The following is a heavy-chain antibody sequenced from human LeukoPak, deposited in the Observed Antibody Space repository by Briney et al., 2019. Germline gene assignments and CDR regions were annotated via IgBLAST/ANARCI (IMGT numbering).Heavy chain of an antibody. CDR3: ARDLFFDSSGYDY. D-gene: IGHD3-22*01. V-gene: IGHV1-69*04. J-gene: IGHJ4*02. CDR2: IIPILGIA. CDR1: GGTFSSYA. Sequence: GASETLSCKASGGTFSSYAISWVRQAPGQGLEWMGRIIPILGIANYAQKFQGRVTITADKSTSTAYMELSSLRSEDTAVYYCARDLFFDSSGYDYWGQGTLVTVSS.